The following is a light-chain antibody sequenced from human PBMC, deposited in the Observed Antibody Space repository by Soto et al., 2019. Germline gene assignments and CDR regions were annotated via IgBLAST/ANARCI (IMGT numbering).Light chain of an antibody. V-gene: IGLV1-40*01. Sequence: QSVLTQPPSVSGAPGQRVTISCTGSSSNIGAGYDVHWYQQLPGTAPKLVIYGNTNRPSGVPDRFSGSKSGTSASLAITGLQAEDAADYYCAAWDDSLNGWVFGGGTKLTVL. J-gene: IGLJ3*02. CDR3: AAWDDSLNGWV. CDR1: SSNIGAGYD. CDR2: GNT.